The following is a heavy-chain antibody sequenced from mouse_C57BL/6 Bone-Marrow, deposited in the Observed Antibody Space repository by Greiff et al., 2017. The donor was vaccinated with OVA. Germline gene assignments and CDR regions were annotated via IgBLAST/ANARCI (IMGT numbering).Heavy chain of an antibody. CDR2: INPYNGGT. V-gene: IGHV1-19*01. CDR1: GYTFTDYY. Sequence: VQLKQSGPVLVKPGASVKMSCKASGYTFTDYYMNWVKQSHGKSLEWIGVINPYNGGTSYNQKFKGKATLTVDKSSSTAYMELNSLTSEDSAVYYCARGGPYFDYWGQGTTLTVSS. CDR3: ARGGPYFDY. J-gene: IGHJ2*01. D-gene: IGHD3-3*01.